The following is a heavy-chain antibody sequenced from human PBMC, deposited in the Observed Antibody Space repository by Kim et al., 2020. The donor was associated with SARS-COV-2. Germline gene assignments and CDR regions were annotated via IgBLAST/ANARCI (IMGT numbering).Heavy chain of an antibody. J-gene: IGHJ4*02. CDR3: VRERGLQLVWDY. Sequence: ASVKVSCKASGYTFSSCGIHWVRQAPGQRLEWMGWINGDNGETHYSPKFKGRFTITRDTSASTAYMELSSLTSEDTAVYFCVRERGLQLVWDYWGQGTLV. D-gene: IGHD6-13*01. V-gene: IGHV1-3*01. CDR1: GYTFSSCG. CDR2: INGDNGET.